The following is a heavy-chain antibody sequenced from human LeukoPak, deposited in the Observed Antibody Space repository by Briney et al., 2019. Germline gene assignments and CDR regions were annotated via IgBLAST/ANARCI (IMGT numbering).Heavy chain of an antibody. CDR1: GYTFTNYD. D-gene: IGHD2-15*01. V-gene: IGHV1-8*02. Sequence: GASVKVSCKASGYTFTNYDINWVRQAIGQGLEWMGWMNPNSGNTGYAQKFQGRVTMTKNISISAAYMELSGLRSEDTAVYYCARALAGDCSGGSCYRFDPWGQGTLVTVSS. CDR2: MNPNSGNT. CDR3: ARALAGDCSGGSCYRFDP. J-gene: IGHJ5*02.